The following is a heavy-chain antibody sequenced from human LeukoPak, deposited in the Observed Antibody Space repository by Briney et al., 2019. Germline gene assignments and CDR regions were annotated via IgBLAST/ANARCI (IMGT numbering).Heavy chain of an antibody. CDR1: GGSISSGDYY. CDR3: ARGIAAAGDDY. V-gene: IGHV4-30-4*08. Sequence: PSQTLSLTCTVSGGSISSGDYYWGWIRQPPGKGLEWIGYIYYSGSTYYNPSLKSRVTISVDTSKNQFSLKLSSVTAADTAVYYCARGIAAAGDDYWGQGTLVTVSS. D-gene: IGHD6-13*01. J-gene: IGHJ4*02. CDR2: IYYSGST.